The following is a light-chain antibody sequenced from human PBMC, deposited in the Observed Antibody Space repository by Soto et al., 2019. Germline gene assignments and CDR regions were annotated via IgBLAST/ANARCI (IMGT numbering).Light chain of an antibody. Sequence: QSVLTQPPSVSAAPGQRVTISCTGSSSNIGAGYEAHWYQQVPGTAPKLLIYENNNRPSGVPDRFSGSKSGTSASLAITGLQAEDEADYYCSSYTSSNTYVFGTGTKLTVL. V-gene: IGLV1-40*01. CDR3: SSYTSSNTYV. J-gene: IGLJ1*01. CDR1: SSNIGAGYE. CDR2: ENN.